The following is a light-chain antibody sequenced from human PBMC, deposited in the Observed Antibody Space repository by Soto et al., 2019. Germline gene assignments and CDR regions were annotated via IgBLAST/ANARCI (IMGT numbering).Light chain of an antibody. CDR2: DAS. V-gene: IGKV3-11*01. J-gene: IGKJ5*01. CDR1: RSVSSY. Sequence: IVLTQAPATLSFSPGESATLSCRATRSVSSYLAWYQQKPGQAPRLLIYDASSRPTDIPARFSGSGSGTDFTLTISSLEPEDFALYYCQQRSNWPITFGQGTR. CDR3: QQRSNWPIT.